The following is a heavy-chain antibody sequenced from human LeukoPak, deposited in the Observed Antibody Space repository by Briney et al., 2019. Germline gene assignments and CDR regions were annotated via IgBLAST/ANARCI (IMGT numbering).Heavy chain of an antibody. CDR2: ISYDGSNK. Sequence: GGSLRLSCAASGFTFDDFGMHWVRQAPGKGLEWVAVISYDGSNKYYADSVKGRFTISRDNSKNTLYLQMNSLRAEDTAVYYCTGLRAAAGRARDYWGQGTLVTVSS. CDR1: GFTFDDFG. CDR3: TGLRAAAGRARDY. J-gene: IGHJ4*02. D-gene: IGHD6-13*01. V-gene: IGHV3-30*03.